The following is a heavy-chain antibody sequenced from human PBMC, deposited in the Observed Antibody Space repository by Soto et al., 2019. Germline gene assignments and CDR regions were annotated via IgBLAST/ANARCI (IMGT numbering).Heavy chain of an antibody. V-gene: IGHV4-31*02. Sequence: PGKGLEWIGYMYYSGSFYYNPSLKGRVMISSDTSKNQFSLSVSSVTAADTAVYYCASSFFKEEEGIRVVRSVSAFLLNRSSDL. J-gene: IGHJ2*01. CDR2: MYYSGSF. CDR3: ASSFFKEEEGIRVVRSVSAFLLNRSSDL. D-gene: IGHD1-20*01.